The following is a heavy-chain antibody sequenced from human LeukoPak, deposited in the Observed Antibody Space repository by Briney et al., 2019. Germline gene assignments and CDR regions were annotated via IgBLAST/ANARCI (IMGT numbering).Heavy chain of an antibody. J-gene: IGHJ6*02. CDR3: AKYLYSVSYYGMDV. Sequence: GGSLRLSCSASGFTFSSNAMSWVRQAPGKGLEWVSGISGSGGSTYYADSVKGRLTISRDNSKNTLYLQMNSLRAEDTALYYCAKYLYSVSYYGMDVWGQGTTVTVSS. D-gene: IGHD2-15*01. CDR1: GFTFSSNA. CDR2: ISGSGGST. V-gene: IGHV3-23*01.